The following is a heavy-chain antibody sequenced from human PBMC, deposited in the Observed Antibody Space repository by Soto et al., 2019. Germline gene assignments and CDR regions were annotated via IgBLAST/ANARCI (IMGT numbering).Heavy chain of an antibody. Sequence: QVQLVQSGAEVKKPGSSVKVSCKASGGTFGSYAISWVRQAPGQGLEWMGGIIPIFGTANYAQKFQGRVTITADESTSTAYMELSSLRSEDTAVYYSARTPSADLNYYYYGMDVWGQGTTVTVSS. V-gene: IGHV1-69*12. CDR3: ARTPSADLNYYYYGMDV. CDR1: GGTFGSYA. D-gene: IGHD2-15*01. J-gene: IGHJ6*02. CDR2: IIPIFGTA.